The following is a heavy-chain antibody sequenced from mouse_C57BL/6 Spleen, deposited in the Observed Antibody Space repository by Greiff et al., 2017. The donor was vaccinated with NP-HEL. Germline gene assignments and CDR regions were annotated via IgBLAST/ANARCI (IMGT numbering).Heavy chain of an antibody. CDR1: GYTFTSYW. J-gene: IGHJ2*01. CDR3: ATWCMRGNYDYYDY. D-gene: IGHD2-1*01. CDR2: IDPSDSET. V-gene: IGHV1-52*01. Sequence: QVQLQQPGAELVRPGSSVKLSCKASGYTFTSYWMHWVKQRPIQGLEWIGNIDPSDSETHYNQKFKDKATLTVDKSSSTAYMQLSSLTSEDSAVYYGATWCMRGNYDYYDYRGQGTTLTVSS.